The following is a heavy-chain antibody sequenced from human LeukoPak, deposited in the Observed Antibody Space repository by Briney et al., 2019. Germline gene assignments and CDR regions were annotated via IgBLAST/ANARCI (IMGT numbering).Heavy chain of an antibody. Sequence: GGSLRLSCAASGFIFRNYAMSWVRQAPGKGLEWVSYISSSDSTIYYADSVKGRFTISRDNAKNSLYLQMNSLRAEDTAVYYCARDRLEWLAHYYYYGMDVWGQGTTVTVSS. CDR3: ARDRLEWLAHYYYYGMDV. V-gene: IGHV3-11*01. J-gene: IGHJ6*02. CDR1: GFIFRNYA. D-gene: IGHD3-3*01. CDR2: ISSSDSTI.